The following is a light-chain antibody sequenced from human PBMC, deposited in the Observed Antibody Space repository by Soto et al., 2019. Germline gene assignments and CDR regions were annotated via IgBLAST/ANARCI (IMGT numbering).Light chain of an antibody. J-gene: IGLJ2*01. CDR2: SNA. CDR3: AAWDDSLNSVV. CDR1: SSNIGSNT. Sequence: QSVLTQPPSASGTPGQRVTISCSGSSSNIGSNTVNWYQQLPGTAPTLLIYSNAQRPSEVPYGCSAAKSATSASLAISGLHSEDEEDDYCAAWDDSLNSVVFGGGTQLTVL. V-gene: IGLV1-44*01.